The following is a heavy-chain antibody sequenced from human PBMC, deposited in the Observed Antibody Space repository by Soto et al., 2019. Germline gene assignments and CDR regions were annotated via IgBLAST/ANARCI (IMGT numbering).Heavy chain of an antibody. D-gene: IGHD2-15*01. V-gene: IGHV3-48*04. CDR1: GFPFSSYS. Sequence: PGGSLRLSCAAAGFPFSSYSMNWVRQAPGKGLEWVSYISSSSSTIYYADSVKGRFTISRDNAKNSLYLQMNSLRAEDTAVYYCARGGVVAEPNGWGQGTLVTVSS. J-gene: IGHJ4*02. CDR3: ARGGVVAEPNG. CDR2: ISSSSSTI.